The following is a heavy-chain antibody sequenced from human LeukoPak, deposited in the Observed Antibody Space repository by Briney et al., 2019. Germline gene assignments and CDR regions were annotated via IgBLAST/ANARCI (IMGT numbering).Heavy chain of an antibody. CDR2: MNPNSGNT. V-gene: IGHV1-8*01. D-gene: IGHD3-22*01. CDR3: LLDYYDSSGYRTFDY. J-gene: IGHJ4*02. CDR1: GYTFTSYD. Sequence: ASVTVSCKASGYTFTSYDINWVRQAAGQGLEWMGWMNPNSGNTGYAQKFQGRVTMTRNTSISTAYMELSSLRSEDTAVYYCLLDYYDSSGYRTFDYWGQGTLVTVSS.